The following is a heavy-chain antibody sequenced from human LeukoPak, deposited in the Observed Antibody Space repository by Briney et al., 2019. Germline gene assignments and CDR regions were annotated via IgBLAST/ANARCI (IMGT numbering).Heavy chain of an antibody. D-gene: IGHD5-24*01. Sequence: GGSLRLSCAASGFTFSSYAMSWVRQAPGKGLEWVSAISGSGGSTYYADSVKGRFTISRDNSKNTLYLQMNSLRAEDTAVYYCARGNHVEMATISHDYWGQGTLVTVSS. CDR3: ARGNHVEMATISHDY. V-gene: IGHV3-23*01. J-gene: IGHJ4*02. CDR1: GFTFSSYA. CDR2: ISGSGGST.